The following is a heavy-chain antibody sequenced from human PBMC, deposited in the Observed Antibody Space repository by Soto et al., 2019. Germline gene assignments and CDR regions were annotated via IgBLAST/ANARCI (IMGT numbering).Heavy chain of an antibody. Sequence: EVPLVESGGGLVQPGGSLRLSCAASGFTFSSYSMHWVRQAPGKGLEWVSYISPSSSSIYYADSVKGRFTISRDNAKNSLYLQMNSLRAEDTAVYYCASVAYYYDSSGYFYGGQGTLVTVSS. CDR1: GFTFSSYS. V-gene: IGHV3-48*01. CDR2: ISPSSSSI. J-gene: IGHJ4*02. CDR3: ASVAYYYDSSGYFY. D-gene: IGHD3-22*01.